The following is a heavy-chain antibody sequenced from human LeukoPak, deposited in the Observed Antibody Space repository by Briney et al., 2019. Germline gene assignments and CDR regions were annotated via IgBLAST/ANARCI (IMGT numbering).Heavy chain of an antibody. CDR3: ATGYYEPFAT. CDR1: GGYIGSYY. Sequence: SETLSLTCTVSGGYIGSYYWSWIRQAAGKGLEWIGRIHTSENTDYNPSLKSRVTMSVDMSTSQFSLRLRSVTAADSAIYYCATGYYEPFATWGPGILVTVSS. J-gene: IGHJ5*02. V-gene: IGHV4-4*07. D-gene: IGHD1-26*01. CDR2: IHTSENT.